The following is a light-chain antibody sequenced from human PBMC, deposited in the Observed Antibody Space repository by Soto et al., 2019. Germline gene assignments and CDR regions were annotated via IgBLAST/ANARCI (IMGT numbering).Light chain of an antibody. CDR2: KAS. V-gene: IGKV1-5*03. Sequence: DIQMTQSPSTLTGSVGDRVTITCRASQTISSWLAWYQQKPGKAPKLLIYKASTLKSGVPSRFSGSGSGTEFTLTISRLEPEDFAVYYCQRYGTSTTFGQGTKVDIK. CDR1: QTISSW. J-gene: IGKJ1*01. CDR3: QRYGTSTT.